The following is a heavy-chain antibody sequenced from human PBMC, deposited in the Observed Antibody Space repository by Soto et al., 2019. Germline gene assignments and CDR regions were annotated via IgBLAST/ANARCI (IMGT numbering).Heavy chain of an antibody. CDR2: IIPIYGTT. J-gene: IGHJ6*02. CDR3: ARDGMGTLVVGMDV. V-gene: IGHV1-69*01. Sequence: QVQLVQSGAEVKNHGSSVKVSCKTSGGTFSNDAISWVRQAPGQGLEWMGGIIPIYGTTHYAQKFQDRVKLTADESTGTAYMELSSLRSEDTGVYYCARDGMGTLVVGMDVWGQGTTVTVSS. CDR1: GGTFSNDA. D-gene: IGHD6-6*01.